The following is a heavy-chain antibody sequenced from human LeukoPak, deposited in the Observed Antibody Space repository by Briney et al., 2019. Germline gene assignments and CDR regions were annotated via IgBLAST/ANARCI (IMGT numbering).Heavy chain of an antibody. CDR2: IYPGDSGT. CDR1: GYSFSTYW. V-gene: IGHV5-51*01. CDR3: ARLSITTSLRLYYFDY. Sequence: GESLKISCKGSGYSFSTYWIGWGRQMPGKGLEWIGLIYPGDSGTRYSPSFQGQVTFSVDKSISTAYLQWSSLKASDTAMYYCARLSITTSLRLYYFDYWGEGTLVTVPS. D-gene: IGHD2/OR15-2a*01. J-gene: IGHJ4*02.